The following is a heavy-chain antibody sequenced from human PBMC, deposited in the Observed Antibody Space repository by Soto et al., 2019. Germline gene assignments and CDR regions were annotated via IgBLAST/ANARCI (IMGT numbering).Heavy chain of an antibody. V-gene: IGHV1-69*12. CDR3: ARDWAMVRGFIWGMDV. J-gene: IGHJ6*02. CDR1: GGTFSSYA. Sequence: QVQLVQSGAEVKKPGSSVKVSCKASGGTFSSYAISWVRQAPGQGLEGMGGIIPIFGTANYAQKFQGRVTITAYESTSTAYMELSSLRSEDTAVYYCARDWAMVRGFIWGMDVWGQGTTVTVSS. CDR2: IIPIFGTA. D-gene: IGHD3-10*01.